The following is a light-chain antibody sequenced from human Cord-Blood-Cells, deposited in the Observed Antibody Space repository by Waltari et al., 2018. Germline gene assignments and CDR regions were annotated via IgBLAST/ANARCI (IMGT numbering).Light chain of an antibody. CDR1: QSVRSSY. CDR3: QQYGSSPPYS. Sequence: EIVLTQSPGTLSLSPGERATLSCRASQSVRSSYLAWYQQKPGQAPRLLIYGASSRAIGIPDRFSGSGSGTDFTLTISRLEPEDFAVYYCQQYGSSPPYSFGQGTKLEIK. CDR2: GAS. V-gene: IGKV3-20*01. J-gene: IGKJ2*03.